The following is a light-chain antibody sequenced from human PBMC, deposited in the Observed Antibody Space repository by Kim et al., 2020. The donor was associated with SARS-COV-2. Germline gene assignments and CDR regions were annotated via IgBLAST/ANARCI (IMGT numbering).Light chain of an antibody. V-gene: IGKV3-11*01. CDR3: QQRRDWPLT. CDR2: DTS. Sequence: WAPGETATLSCRASQGVGDYLDWYQQKPGQAPRLLIYDTSKRAPGIPIRFSGSGSGTDFTLTIASLEPEDFAVYYCQQRRDWPLTFGGGTKVDIK. J-gene: IGKJ4*01. CDR1: QGVGDY.